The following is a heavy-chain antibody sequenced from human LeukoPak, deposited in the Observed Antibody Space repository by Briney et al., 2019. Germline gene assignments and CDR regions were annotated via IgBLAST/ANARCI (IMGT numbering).Heavy chain of an antibody. CDR2: INPNSGGT. D-gene: IGHD3-10*01. J-gene: IGHJ4*02. CDR3: ARVSRRYYGSGSYSEFDY. CDR1: GYTFTGYY. V-gene: IGHV1-2*02. Sequence: ASVKVSCKASGYTFTGYYMHWVRQAPGQGLEWMGWINPNSGGTNYAQKFQGRVTMTRDTSTSTAYMELRSLRSDDTAVYYCARVSRRYYGSGSYSEFDYWGQGTLVTVSS.